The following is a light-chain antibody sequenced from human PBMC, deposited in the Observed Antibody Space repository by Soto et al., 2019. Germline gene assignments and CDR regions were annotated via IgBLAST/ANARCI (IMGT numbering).Light chain of an antibody. CDR1: QSVSSSY. Sequence: EIVLTQSPGTLSLSPGERVTLSCRASQSVSSSYLAWYQQKPGQAPRLLMYGASSRVTGIPDRFSGSGSGTDFTLTISRLEPDDFAVYYCQQYGTSPTFGGGTKVEIK. V-gene: IGKV3-20*01. J-gene: IGKJ4*01. CDR3: QQYGTSPT. CDR2: GAS.